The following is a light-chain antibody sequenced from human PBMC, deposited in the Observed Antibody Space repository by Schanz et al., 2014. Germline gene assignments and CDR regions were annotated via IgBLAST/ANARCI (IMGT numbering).Light chain of an antibody. CDR1: QSVSSY. Sequence: EIVLTQSPATLSLSPGERATLSCRASQSVSSYLAWYQQKPGQAPRLLIYDASARATGIPARFSGSGSGTEFTLTISRLEPEDFAVYYCQQYGSSPITFGPGTKVDIK. CDR2: DAS. J-gene: IGKJ3*01. V-gene: IGKV3-20*01. CDR3: QQYGSSPIT.